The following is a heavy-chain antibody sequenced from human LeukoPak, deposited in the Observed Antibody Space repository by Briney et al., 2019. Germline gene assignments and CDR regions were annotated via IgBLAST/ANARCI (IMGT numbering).Heavy chain of an antibody. D-gene: IGHD4-23*01. V-gene: IGHV4-34*01. CDR3: ARGRVVTRAFDI. J-gene: IGHJ3*02. CDR2: INHSGST. CDR1: GGSFSGYY. Sequence: SETLSLTCAVYGGSFSGYYWSWIRQPPGKGLEWIGEINHSGSTNYNPSLKSRVTISVDTSKNQFSLKLSSVTAADTAVYYCARGRVVTRAFDIWGQGTMVTVSS.